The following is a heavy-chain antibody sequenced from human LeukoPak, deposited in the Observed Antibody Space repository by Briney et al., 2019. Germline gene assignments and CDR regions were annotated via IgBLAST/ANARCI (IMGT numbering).Heavy chain of an antibody. V-gene: IGHV3-53*01. CDR3: ARGEVDTAMVSVPYYYGMDV. CDR1: GFTVSSNY. CDR2: IYSDGST. D-gene: IGHD5-18*01. Sequence: GGSLRLSCAASGFTVSSNYMSWVRQAPGKGLEWVSVIYSDGSTYYADSVKGRFIISRDNSKNMLYLQMNGLRAEDTAVYYCARGEVDTAMVSVPYYYGMDVWGQGTTVTVSS. J-gene: IGHJ6*02.